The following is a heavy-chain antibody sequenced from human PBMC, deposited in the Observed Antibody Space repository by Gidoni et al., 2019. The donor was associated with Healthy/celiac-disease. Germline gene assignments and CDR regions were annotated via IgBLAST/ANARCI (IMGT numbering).Heavy chain of an antibody. CDR2: INSDGSST. CDR3: ARVRLEVFRRYSYGYEGFDY. J-gene: IGHJ4*02. Sequence: GKGLVWVSRINSDGSSTSYADSVKGRFTISRDNAKNTLYLQMNSLRAEDTAVYYCARVRLEVFRRYSYGYEGFDYWGQGTLVTVSS. V-gene: IGHV3-74*01. D-gene: IGHD5-18*01.